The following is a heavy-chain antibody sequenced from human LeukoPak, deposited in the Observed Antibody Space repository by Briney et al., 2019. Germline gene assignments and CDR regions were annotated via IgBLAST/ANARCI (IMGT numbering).Heavy chain of an antibody. V-gene: IGHV4-59*01. CDR3: ARLHCSSPSCHRNWFDP. CDR2: ISYSGST. Sequence: SETLSLTCTVSGASISNFYWSWIRQPPGKGLEWIGDISYSGSTNYNPSLKSRVTMSVDTSKNRFSLKLRSVTAADTAVYYRARLHCSSPSCHRNWFDPWGQGTLVTVSS. J-gene: IGHJ5*02. D-gene: IGHD2-2*01. CDR1: GASISNFY.